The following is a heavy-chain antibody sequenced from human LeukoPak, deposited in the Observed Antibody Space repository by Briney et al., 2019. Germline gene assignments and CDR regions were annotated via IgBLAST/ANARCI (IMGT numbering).Heavy chain of an antibody. V-gene: IGHV3-21*01. CDR2: INRSNDYK. CDR3: ALAGYYENSGFDF. Sequence: GGSLRLSCAASGFTFSSYTKNWVRQAPGKGLEWVSSINRSNDYKYYADSVKGRFTISRDNTKSSLFLQMSGLRAEDTAVYYCALAGYYENSGFDFWGQGSLVTVSS. D-gene: IGHD3-22*01. J-gene: IGHJ4*02. CDR1: GFTFSSYT.